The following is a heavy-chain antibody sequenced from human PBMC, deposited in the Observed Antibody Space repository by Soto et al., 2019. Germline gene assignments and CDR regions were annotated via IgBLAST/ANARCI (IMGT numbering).Heavy chain of an antibody. CDR1: GGSISSYY. Sequence: QVQLQESGPGLVKPSETLSLTCTVSGGSISSYYWSWIRQPPGKGLEWIGYIYYSGSTNYNPSLKSLVTISVDTSKNQSSLTLSSVTAAETAVYYCARRYGGNLDYWGQGTLVTVSS. J-gene: IGHJ4*02. D-gene: IGHD1-26*01. CDR3: ARRYGGNLDY. CDR2: IYYSGST. V-gene: IGHV4-59*08.